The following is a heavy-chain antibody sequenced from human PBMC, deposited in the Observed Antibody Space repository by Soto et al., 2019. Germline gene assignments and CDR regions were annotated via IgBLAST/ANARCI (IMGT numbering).Heavy chain of an antibody. CDR3: AKYRRTEAEGYTLDY. CDR2: IYYTGST. D-gene: IGHD6-13*01. Sequence: KPSETLSLTCAVSGDSISNYYWSWIRQPPGKRLEWIGYIYYTGSTIYNPPLESRVTMSVDTSKNQFSLKVNSVNAADTAVYYCAKYRRTEAEGYTLDYWGRGTLVTVS. CDR1: GDSISNYY. V-gene: IGHV4-59*01. J-gene: IGHJ4*02.